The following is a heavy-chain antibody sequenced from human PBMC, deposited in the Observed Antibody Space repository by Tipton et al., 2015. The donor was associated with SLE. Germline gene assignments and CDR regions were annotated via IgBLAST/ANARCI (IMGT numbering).Heavy chain of an antibody. CDR2: ISGDARSK. V-gene: IGHV3-74*01. CDR3: VSGGLVTSSWYDRPDY. CDR1: GFTFSNYW. Sequence: SLRLSCAASGFTFSNYWMHWVRQAPGKGLVWVSRISGDARSKSYTDSVKGRFTISRHNAKSTLYLKMNSRRAEDTALYYWVSGGLVTSSWYDRPDYWGQGTLVTVSS. D-gene: IGHD6-13*01. J-gene: IGHJ4*02.